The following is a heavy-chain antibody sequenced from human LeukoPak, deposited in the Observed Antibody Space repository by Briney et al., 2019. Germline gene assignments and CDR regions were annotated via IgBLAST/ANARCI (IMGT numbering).Heavy chain of an antibody. V-gene: IGHV3-64*01. D-gene: IGHD3-16*01. CDR2: ISSNGGST. Sequence: GGSLRLSCAASGFTFGSYAMHCVRQAPGKGLEYVSAISSNGGSTYYANSVKGRFTISRDNSKNTLYLQMGSLRAEDMAVYYCARDWGPELRLAFDIWGQGTMVSVSS. J-gene: IGHJ3*02. CDR3: ARDWGPELRLAFDI. CDR1: GFTFGSYA.